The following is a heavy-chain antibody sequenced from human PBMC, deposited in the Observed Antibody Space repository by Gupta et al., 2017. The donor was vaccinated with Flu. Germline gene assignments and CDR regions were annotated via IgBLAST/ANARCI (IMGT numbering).Heavy chain of an antibody. V-gene: IGHV4-39*01. J-gene: IGHJ5*02. CDR2: IYYSGST. D-gene: IGHD2-21*01. Sequence: QPPGKGLEWIGSIYYSGSTYYNPSLKSRVTISVDTSKNQFSLKLSSVTAADTAVYYCARHETNTAMIPGVLCGGDCYYFDPWGQGTLVTVSS. CDR3: ARHETNTAMIPGVLCGGDCYYFDP.